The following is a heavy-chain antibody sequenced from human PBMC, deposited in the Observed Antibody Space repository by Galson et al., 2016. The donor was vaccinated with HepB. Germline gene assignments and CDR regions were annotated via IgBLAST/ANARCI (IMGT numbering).Heavy chain of an antibody. V-gene: IGHV3-30*04. Sequence: SLRLSCAASGFIFSSHAMHWVRQAPGKGLEWVALISYDGSVKYYADSVKGRWSISRDNSKNTVHLQMNGLRPEDTAVYHCTRSPATAGAYYFDSWGQGTLVTVAS. CDR3: TRSPATAGAYYFDS. CDR2: ISYDGSVK. CDR1: GFIFSSHA. D-gene: IGHD6-13*01. J-gene: IGHJ4*02.